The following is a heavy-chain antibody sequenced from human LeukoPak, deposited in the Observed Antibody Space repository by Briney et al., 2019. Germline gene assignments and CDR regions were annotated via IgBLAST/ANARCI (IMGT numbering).Heavy chain of an antibody. J-gene: IGHJ6*02. V-gene: IGHV4-31*03. Sequence: KPSQTLSLTCTVSGGSISSGGYCWSWIRQHPGKGLEWIGYIYYSGSTYYNPSLKSRVTISVDTSKNQFSLKLSSVTAADTAVYYCARDTRNYYYGMDVWGQGTTVTVSS. CDR3: ARDTRNYYYGMDV. CDR1: GGSISSGGYC. CDR2: IYYSGST.